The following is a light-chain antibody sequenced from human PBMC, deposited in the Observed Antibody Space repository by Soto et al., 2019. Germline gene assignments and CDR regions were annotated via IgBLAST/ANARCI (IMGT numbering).Light chain of an antibody. Sequence: QSVLTQPPSASGTPGQRVTISCSGSSSNIGSNTANWYQHLPGAAPKLLIYRNNQRPSGIPDRFSGSESATSASLAISGLQSEDEADYYCAAWDDRLNGFVFGTGTKVTVL. J-gene: IGLJ1*01. CDR3: AAWDDRLNGFV. CDR2: RNN. CDR1: SSNIGSNT. V-gene: IGLV1-44*01.